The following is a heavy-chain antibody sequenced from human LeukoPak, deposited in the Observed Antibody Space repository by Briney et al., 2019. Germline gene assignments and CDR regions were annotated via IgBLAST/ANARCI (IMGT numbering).Heavy chain of an antibody. CDR1: GFTFSSYS. J-gene: IGHJ4*02. CDR2: ISSSSSYI. CDR3: AKDPAKYDFWTGRPYFDY. Sequence: GGSLRLSCAASGFTFSSYSMNWVRQAPGKGLEWVSSISSSSSYIYYADSVKGRFTISRDNAKNSLYLQMNSLRAEDTAVYYCAKDPAKYDFWTGRPYFDYWGQGTLVTVSS. V-gene: IGHV3-21*04. D-gene: IGHD3-3*01.